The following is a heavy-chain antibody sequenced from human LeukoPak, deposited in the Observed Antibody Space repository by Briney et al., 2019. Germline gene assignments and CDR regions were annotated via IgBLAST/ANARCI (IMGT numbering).Heavy chain of an antibody. D-gene: IGHD4-11*01. Sequence: QSGGSLRLSCAGSGFSFSSYGMHWVRQAPGKGLEWMAFIRSDGSNKYYADSVKGRFTISRDNSKNTLYLQMNSLRAEDTAVYYCAALTTAYDFDYWGQGTLVTVSS. CDR1: GFSFSSYG. J-gene: IGHJ4*02. CDR2: IRSDGSNK. CDR3: AALTTAYDFDY. V-gene: IGHV3-30*02.